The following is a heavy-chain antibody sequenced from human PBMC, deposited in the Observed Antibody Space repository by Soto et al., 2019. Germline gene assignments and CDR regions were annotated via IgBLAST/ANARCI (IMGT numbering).Heavy chain of an antibody. Sequence: ASVKVSCKASGYTFTSYDINWVRQATGQGLEWMGWMNPNSGNTVYAQKFQGRVTMTRNTSISTAYMELSSLRSEDTAVYYCARDYSSGYGMDVWGQGTTVTVSS. CDR2: MNPNSGNT. D-gene: IGHD6-19*01. CDR1: GYTFTSYD. J-gene: IGHJ6*02. V-gene: IGHV1-8*01. CDR3: ARDYSSGYGMDV.